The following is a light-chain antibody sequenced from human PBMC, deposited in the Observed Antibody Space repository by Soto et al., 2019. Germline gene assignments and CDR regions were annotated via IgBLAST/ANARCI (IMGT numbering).Light chain of an antibody. V-gene: IGKV3-11*01. Sequence: EIAFTQSPATLSLSQGERATLSCRASQSVASYLAWYKKKPGQAPRLLIYDASNRATVIPARFSGSGSATDFSLTIIILEPEDFADYSTTQRSDLRTFGPLTKVDIK. J-gene: IGKJ3*01. CDR2: DAS. CDR3: TQRSDLRT. CDR1: QSVASY.